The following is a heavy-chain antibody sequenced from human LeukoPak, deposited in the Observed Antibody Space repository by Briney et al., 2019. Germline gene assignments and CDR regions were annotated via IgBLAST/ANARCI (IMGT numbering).Heavy chain of an antibody. V-gene: IGHV1-3*01. CDR3: AREVAAAGNFDY. D-gene: IGHD6-13*01. J-gene: IGHJ4*02. CDR1: GYTFTSYA. CDR2: INAGNGNT. Sequence: GASVKVSCKASGYTFTSYAMHWVRQAPGQRLEWMGWINAGNGNTKYSQKFQGRVTITRDTSASTAYMELSSLRSEDTAVYYCAREVAAAGNFDYWGQGTLDTVSS.